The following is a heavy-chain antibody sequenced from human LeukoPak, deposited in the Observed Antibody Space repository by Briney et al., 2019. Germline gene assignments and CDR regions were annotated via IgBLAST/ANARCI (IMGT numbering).Heavy chain of an antibody. D-gene: IGHD3-10*01. CDR1: GGSISSYY. V-gene: IGHV4-4*07. J-gene: IGHJ6*03. CDR3: AVLWFGEGYHYMDV. CDR2: IYTSGST. Sequence: SETLSLTCTVSGGSISSYYWSWIRQPAGKGLEWIGRIYTSGSTNYNPSLKSGVTMSVDTCKNQCSLKLRSVTAADTAVYYCAVLWFGEGYHYMDVWGKGTTVTISS.